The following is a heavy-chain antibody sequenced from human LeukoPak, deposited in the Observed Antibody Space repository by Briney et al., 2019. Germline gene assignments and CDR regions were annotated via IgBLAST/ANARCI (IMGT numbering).Heavy chain of an antibody. J-gene: IGHJ4*02. CDR1: GFTFISYG. D-gene: IGHD6-19*01. V-gene: IGHV3-30*02. CDR3: ARILDSAWGELGY. CDR2: IRSDGSNK. Sequence: GGSLRLSCGTSGFTFISYGMHWVRQAPGKGLEGMAFIRSDGSNKYYADSVKGRFTISRDNSKNTLYLQMNSLRAEDTAVYYCARILDSAWGELGYWGQGTLVTVSS.